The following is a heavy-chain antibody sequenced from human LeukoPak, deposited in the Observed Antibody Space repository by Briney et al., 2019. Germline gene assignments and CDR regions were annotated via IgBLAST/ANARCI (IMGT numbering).Heavy chain of an antibody. CDR2: ISGSGGST. CDR1: GFTFSSYA. V-gene: IGHV3-23*01. CDR3: ANPTHRYYYDSSGPR. Sequence: GGSLRLPCAASGFTFSSYAMSWVRQAPGKGLEWVSAISGSGGSTYYAESVKGRFTISRDNSKNTLYLQMNSLRAEDTAVYYCANPTHRYYYDSSGPRGGQGTLVTVSS. D-gene: IGHD3-22*01. J-gene: IGHJ4*02.